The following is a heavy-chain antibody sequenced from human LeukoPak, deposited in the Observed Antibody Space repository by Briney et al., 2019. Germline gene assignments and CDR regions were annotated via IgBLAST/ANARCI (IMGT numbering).Heavy chain of an antibody. D-gene: IGHD5-24*01. CDR2: IIPIFGTA. V-gene: IGHV1-69*13. CDR1: GGTFSSYA. J-gene: IGHJ4*02. Sequence: GASVKVSCKASGGTFSSYAISWVRQAPGQGLEWMGGIIPIFGTANYAQKFQGRVTITADESTSTAYMELSSLRSEDTAVYYCARSRGDGYKWYDYWGQGTLVTVSS. CDR3: ARSRGDGYKWYDY.